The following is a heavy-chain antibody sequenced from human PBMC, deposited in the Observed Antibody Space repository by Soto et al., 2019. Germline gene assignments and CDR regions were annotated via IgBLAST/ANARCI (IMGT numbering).Heavy chain of an antibody. D-gene: IGHD4-17*01. CDR3: ARVPDYGDFGSWFDP. Sequence: SETLSLTCTVSGGSISSYYWSWIRQPPGKGLEWIGYIYYSGSTNYNPSLKSRVTISVDTSKNQFSLKLSSVTAADTAVYYCARVPDYGDFGSWFDPWDQGTLVTVSS. J-gene: IGHJ5*02. V-gene: IGHV4-59*01. CDR1: GGSISSYY. CDR2: IYYSGST.